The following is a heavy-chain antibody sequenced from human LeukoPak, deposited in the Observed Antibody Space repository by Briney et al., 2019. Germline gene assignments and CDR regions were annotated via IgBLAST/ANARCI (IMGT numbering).Heavy chain of an antibody. CDR3: AKRDDSGGNLVDL. Sequence: SETLSLTCTVSGGSIRSGSHYWAWIRQPPGKGLEWIGSIYYSGSTYYNPSLENRVTISIDTSKNHFSLKLSSQSAADTSVYYCAKRDDSGGNLVDLWGQGTLVTVS. CDR2: IYYSGST. J-gene: IGHJ4*02. V-gene: IGHV4-39*02. CDR1: GGSIRSGSHY. D-gene: IGHD3-22*01.